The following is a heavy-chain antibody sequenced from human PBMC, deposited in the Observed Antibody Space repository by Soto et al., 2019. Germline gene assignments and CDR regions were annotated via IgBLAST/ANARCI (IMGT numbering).Heavy chain of an antibody. J-gene: IGHJ5*01. D-gene: IGHD1-26*01. CDR3: AKEAVSYIGKRDWFDS. V-gene: IGHV3-23*01. Sequence: DVQLLESGGGLVQPGGSLTLSCAASRFIFSDYAMNWVRQAPGKGLEWVSSIGGGNTDRYYADSVKGRFIISRDNSNNSMYLQMNSLRDEHTAVYYCAKEAVSYIGKRDWFDSWGQGTLVTVS. CDR2: IGGGNTDR. CDR1: RFIFSDYA.